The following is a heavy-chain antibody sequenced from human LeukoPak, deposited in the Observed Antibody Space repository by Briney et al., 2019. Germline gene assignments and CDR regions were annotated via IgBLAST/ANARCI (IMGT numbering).Heavy chain of an antibody. Sequence: PGRSLRLSCAASGFTFSSYAMHWVRQAPGKGLEWVAVISYDGSNKYYADSVEGRFTISRDNSKNTLYLQMNSLRAEDTAVYYCVHDFWSGYYAYFDYWGQGTLVTVSS. D-gene: IGHD3-3*01. J-gene: IGHJ4*02. V-gene: IGHV3-30-3*01. CDR2: ISYDGSNK. CDR3: VHDFWSGYYAYFDY. CDR1: GFTFSSYA.